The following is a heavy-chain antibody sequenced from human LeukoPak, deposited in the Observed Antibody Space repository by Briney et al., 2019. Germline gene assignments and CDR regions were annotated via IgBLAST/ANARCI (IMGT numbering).Heavy chain of an antibody. D-gene: IGHD5-18*01. CDR1: GGSISSSSYY. J-gene: IGHJ6*03. CDR2: ICYSGST. Sequence: PSETLSLTCTVSGGSISSSSYYWGWIRQPPGKGLEWIGSICYSGSTYYNPSLKSRVTISVDTSKNQFSLKLSSVTAADTAVYYCARVRGYSYEYYYYYYYMDVWGKGTTVTVSS. CDR3: ARVRGYSYEYYYYYYYMDV. V-gene: IGHV4-39*07.